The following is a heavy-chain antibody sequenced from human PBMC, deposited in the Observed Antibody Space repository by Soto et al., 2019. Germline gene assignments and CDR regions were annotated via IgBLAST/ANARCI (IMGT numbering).Heavy chain of an antibody. CDR3: AKAGEAVAGLFDY. J-gene: IGHJ4*02. CDR2: ISWNSGSI. V-gene: IGHV3-9*01. D-gene: IGHD6-19*01. CDR1: GFTFDDYA. Sequence: GGSLRLSCAASGFTFDDYAMHWVRQAPGKGLEWVSGISWNSGSIGYADSVKGRFTISRDNAKNSLYLQMNSLRAEDTALYYCAKAGEAVAGLFDYWGQGTLVTVSS.